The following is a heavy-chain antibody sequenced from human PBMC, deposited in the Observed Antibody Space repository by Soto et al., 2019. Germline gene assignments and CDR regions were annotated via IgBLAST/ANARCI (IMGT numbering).Heavy chain of an antibody. J-gene: IGHJ6*02. D-gene: IGHD3-3*01. Sequence: GGSLRLSCAASGFTFSSYGMHWVRQAPGKGLEWVAVISYDGSNKYYADSVKGRFTISRDNSKNTLYLQMNSLRAEDTAVYYCAKVRPPSGYHPPHYDYYYYGMDVWGQGTTVTVSS. CDR1: GFTFSSYG. V-gene: IGHV3-30*18. CDR3: AKVRPPSGYHPPHYDYYYYGMDV. CDR2: ISYDGSNK.